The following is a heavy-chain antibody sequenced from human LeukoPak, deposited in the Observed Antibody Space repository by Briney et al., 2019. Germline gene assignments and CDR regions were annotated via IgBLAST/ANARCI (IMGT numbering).Heavy chain of an antibody. D-gene: IGHD3-10*01. Sequence: PSETLSLTCAVYGGSFSGYYWSWIRQPPGKGLEWIGEINHSGTTNYNPSLKSRVTISVDTSKNQFSLKVSSVTAADTAVYYCARRGYDSGSDYWGQGTLVTVPS. CDR1: GGSFSGYY. V-gene: IGHV4-34*01. CDR3: ARRGYDSGSDY. CDR2: INHSGTT. J-gene: IGHJ4*02.